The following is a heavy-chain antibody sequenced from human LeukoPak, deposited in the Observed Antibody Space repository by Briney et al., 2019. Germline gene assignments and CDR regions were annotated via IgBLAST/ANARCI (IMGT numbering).Heavy chain of an antibody. V-gene: IGHV3-48*01. CDR2: ISSSSSTI. Sequence: GGSLRLSCAASGFTFNSYAMSWVRQAPGKGLEWVSYISSSSSTIYYADSVKGRFTISRDNAKNSLYLQMNSLRAEDTAVYYCARVGDYYYYYMDVWGKGTTVTVSS. CDR1: GFTFNSYA. J-gene: IGHJ6*03. CDR3: ARVGDYYYYYMDV.